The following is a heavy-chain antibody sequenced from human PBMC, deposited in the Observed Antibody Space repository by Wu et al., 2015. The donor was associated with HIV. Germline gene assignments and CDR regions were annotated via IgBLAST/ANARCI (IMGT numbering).Heavy chain of an antibody. D-gene: IGHD2-15*01. CDR2: FDPDDGRI. Sequence: QVQLVQSGAEVKKPGSSVKVSCKVPGHTLAELSLHWVRLARGRGFEWMGGFDPDDGRIMYSQKFQGRVTMTGGRSTDTAYMELTSLRSEDTAVYYCARAHLDIVAVIAAPEDTGYFNYWGQGTLITVSS. CDR1: GHTLAELS. J-gene: IGHJ4*02. CDR3: ARAHLDIVAVIAAPEDTGYFNY. V-gene: IGHV1-24*01.